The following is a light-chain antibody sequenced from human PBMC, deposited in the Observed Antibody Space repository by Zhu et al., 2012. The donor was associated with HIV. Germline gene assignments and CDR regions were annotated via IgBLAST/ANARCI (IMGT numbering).Light chain of an antibody. CDR3: QQRFNWPPA. CDR2: DAS. Sequence: EIVLTQSPATLSLSPGERATLSCRASQSVSSYLAWYQHKPGQAPRLLIYDASNRATGIPARFSGSGSGTDFTLTISSLKPEDFAVYYCQQRFNWPPAFGQGTKVEIK. J-gene: IGKJ1*01. V-gene: IGKV3-11*01. CDR1: QSVSSY.